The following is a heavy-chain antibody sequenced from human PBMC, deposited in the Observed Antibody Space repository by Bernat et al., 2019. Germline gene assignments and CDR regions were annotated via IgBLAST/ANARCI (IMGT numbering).Heavy chain of an antibody. CDR1: GFTFSSYA. V-gene: IGHV3-30-3*01. D-gene: IGHD1-26*01. J-gene: IGHJ4*02. Sequence: QVQLVESGGGVVQPGRSLRLSCAASGFTFSSYALHWVRQAPGQGLEWVALISYDGSNKYYADPVQGRFTISRANSNDTLYLQMNRLRAEDTAVYYCARAGIVRATGIGKPFDYWGQGTLVTVSS. CDR2: ISYDGSNK. CDR3: ARAGIVRATGIGKPFDY.